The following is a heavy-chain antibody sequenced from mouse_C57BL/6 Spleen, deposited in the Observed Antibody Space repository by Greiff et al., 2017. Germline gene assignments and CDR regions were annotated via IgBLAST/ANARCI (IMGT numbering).Heavy chain of an antibody. CDR3: ARGYY. CDR1: GYTFTSYW. Sequence: QVHVKQPGAELVMPGASVKLSCKASGYTFTSYWMHWVKQRPGQGLEWIGEIDPSDSYTNYNQKFKGKSTLTVDKSSSTAYMQLSSLTSEDSAVYYCARGYYWGQGTTLTVSS. J-gene: IGHJ2*01. V-gene: IGHV1-69*01. CDR2: IDPSDSYT.